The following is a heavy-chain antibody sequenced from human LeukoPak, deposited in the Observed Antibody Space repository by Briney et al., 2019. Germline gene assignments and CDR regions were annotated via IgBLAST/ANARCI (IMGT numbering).Heavy chain of an antibody. D-gene: IGHD3-9*01. J-gene: IGHJ6*02. Sequence: PSETLSLTCTVSGGSISSSSYYWGWIRQPPGKGLEWIGSIYYSGSTYYNPSLKSRVTISVDTSKNQFSLKLSSVTAADTAVYYCARASHRSHDTIYGMDVWGQGTTVIVSS. V-gene: IGHV4-39*01. CDR3: ARASHRSHDTIYGMDV. CDR2: IYYSGST. CDR1: GGSISSSSYY.